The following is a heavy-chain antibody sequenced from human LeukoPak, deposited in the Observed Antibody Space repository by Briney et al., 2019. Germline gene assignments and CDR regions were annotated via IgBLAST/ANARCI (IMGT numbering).Heavy chain of an antibody. Sequence: KPSETLSLTCTVSGGSISSYYWSWIRQPPGKGLEWIGYIYYGGSTNYNPSLKSRVTISVDTSKNQFSLKLSSVTAADTAVYYCARDPYSSSWWYFDLWGRGTLDTVSS. D-gene: IGHD6-13*01. CDR2: IYYGGST. V-gene: IGHV4-59*01. CDR3: ARDPYSSSWWYFDL. J-gene: IGHJ2*01. CDR1: GGSISSYY.